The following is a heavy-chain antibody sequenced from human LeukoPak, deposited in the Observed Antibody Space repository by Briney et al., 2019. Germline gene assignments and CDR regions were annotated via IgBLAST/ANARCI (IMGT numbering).Heavy chain of an antibody. CDR2: VMPILGTA. J-gene: IGHJ6*01. D-gene: IGHD3-10*01. V-gene: IGHV1-69*10. CDR1: GGTFSSYA. Sequence: SSVKVSCKASGGTFSSYAISWVRQPPGQGLEWMGGVMPILGTANYAHKSQGRVTITADKSTSTAYMELSSLRSEDTAVYYCARDWVYYGSGSYYYGMDVWGKGPRSPSPQ. CDR3: ARDWVYYGSGSYYYGMDV.